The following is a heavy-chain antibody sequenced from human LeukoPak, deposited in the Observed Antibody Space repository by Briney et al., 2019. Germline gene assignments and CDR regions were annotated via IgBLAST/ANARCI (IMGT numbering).Heavy chain of an antibody. D-gene: IGHD3-3*01. V-gene: IGHV3-30*02. CDR2: IRYDGSNK. Sequence: PGGSLRLSXAASGFTFSSYGMHWVRQAPGKGLEWVAFIRYDGSNKYYADSVKGRFTISRDNSKNTLYLQMNSLRAEDTAVYYCAKDPGYDFWSGYSFDYWGQGTLVTVSS. CDR3: AKDPGYDFWSGYSFDY. J-gene: IGHJ4*02. CDR1: GFTFSSYG.